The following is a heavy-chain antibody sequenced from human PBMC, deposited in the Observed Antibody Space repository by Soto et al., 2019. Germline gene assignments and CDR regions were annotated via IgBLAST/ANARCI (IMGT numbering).Heavy chain of an antibody. CDR1: CFECRTCA. CDR3: ARDVPAGAAIGVPDY. CDR2: VSTDGSRT. Sequence: GRPLRLPYAASCFECRTCAILRILQPQGKGLEWLAAVSTDGSRTEYAVSVKGRFIISRDNSKNTLDLQMNSLITDDTGVYYCARDVPAGAAIGVPDYWGQGILVTVSS. V-gene: IGHV3-30*01. J-gene: IGHJ4*02. D-gene: IGHD2-2*02.